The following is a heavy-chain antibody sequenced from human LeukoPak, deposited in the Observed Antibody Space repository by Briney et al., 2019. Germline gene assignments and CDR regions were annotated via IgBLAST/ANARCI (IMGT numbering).Heavy chain of an antibody. Sequence: AWSLRLSCAASGFAFSSYWMHWVRQPPGKGLEWVSIIFGNGDTTYYVDSVKGRFTVSRDNSKDTLYLQMNDLRPDDTAIYYCAKRNTMVRGGPCFDYWGQGLLVTVSS. CDR2: IFGNGDTT. J-gene: IGHJ4*02. CDR1: GFAFSSYW. CDR3: AKRNTMVRGGPCFDY. D-gene: IGHD3-10*01. V-gene: IGHV3-23*01.